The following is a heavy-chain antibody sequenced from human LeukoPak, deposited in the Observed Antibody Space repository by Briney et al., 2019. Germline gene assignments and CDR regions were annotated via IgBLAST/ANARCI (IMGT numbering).Heavy chain of an antibody. CDR3: ARDGYGICAFDI. V-gene: IGHV3-7*01. Sequence: SGGSLRLSCAASGFTFSSYAMSWVRQAPGKGREWVANIKQDGSHKYSVDSVKGRFTISRDNAKNSLYLQMNSLRAKDTAVYYCARDGYGICAFDIWGQGTMVTVSS. CDR2: IKQDGSHK. J-gene: IGHJ3*02. CDR1: GFTFSSYA. D-gene: IGHD6-13*01.